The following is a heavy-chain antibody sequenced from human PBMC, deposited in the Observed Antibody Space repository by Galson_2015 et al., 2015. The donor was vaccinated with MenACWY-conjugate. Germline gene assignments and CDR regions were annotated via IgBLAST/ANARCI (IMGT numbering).Heavy chain of an antibody. Sequence: SVKVSCKASGDTFTTYSVHWVRQAPGQGLEWMGILNPDSGSTAYAPKFQGRITMTRDASTSTVYMALSSLRSEDTAVYYCARERGNNVYYLDYWGQGTLVAVSS. J-gene: IGHJ4*02. D-gene: IGHD1/OR15-1a*01. CDR1: GDTFTTYS. CDR3: ARERGNNVYYLDY. CDR2: LNPDSGST. V-gene: IGHV1-46*01.